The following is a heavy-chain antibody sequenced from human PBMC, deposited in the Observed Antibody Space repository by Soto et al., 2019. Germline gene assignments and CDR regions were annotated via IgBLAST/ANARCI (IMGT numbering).Heavy chain of an antibody. CDR1: GFTFSSYG. D-gene: IGHD5-12*01. J-gene: IGHJ4*02. Sequence: GGSLRLSCAASGFTFSSYGMHWVRQAPGKGLEWVAVISYDGSNKYYADSVKGRFTISRDNSKNTLYLQMNSLRAEDTAVYYCARDWRIGRRDGYNPNYWGQGTLVTVSS. V-gene: IGHV3-30*03. CDR3: ARDWRIGRRDGYNPNY. CDR2: ISYDGSNK.